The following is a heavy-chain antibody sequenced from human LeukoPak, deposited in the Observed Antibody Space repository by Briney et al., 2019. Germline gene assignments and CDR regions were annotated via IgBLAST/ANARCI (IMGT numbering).Heavy chain of an antibody. V-gene: IGHV3-74*01. D-gene: IGHD4-11*01. CDR1: GFTFSDYW. J-gene: IGHJ3*02. CDR2: INSDGSST. CDR3: ARAPSNHDAFDI. Sequence: GGSLRLSCEASGFTFSDYWMHWVRQAPGKGLVWVSRINSDGSSTSYADSVKGRFTISRDNAKNTLYLQMNSLRAEDTAVYYCARAPSNHDAFDIWGQGTMVTVSS.